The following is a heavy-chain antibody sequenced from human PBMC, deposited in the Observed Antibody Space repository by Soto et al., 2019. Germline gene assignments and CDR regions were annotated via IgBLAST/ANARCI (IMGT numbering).Heavy chain of an antibody. V-gene: IGHV4-59*01. CDR3: ARDIVVVTGSPYFDY. CDR1: GGSISSYY. J-gene: IGHJ4*02. CDR2: IYYSGST. Sequence: SETLSLTCTVSGGSISSYYWSWIRQPPGKGLEWIGYIYYSGSTNYNPSLKSRVTISVDTSKNQFSLKLSSVTAADTTVYYCARDIVVVTGSPYFDYWGQGTLVTVSS. D-gene: IGHD2-21*02.